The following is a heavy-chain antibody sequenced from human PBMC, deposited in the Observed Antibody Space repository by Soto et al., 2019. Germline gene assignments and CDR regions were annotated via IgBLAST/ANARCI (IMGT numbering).Heavy chain of an antibody. CDR1: EFNVRSNS. Sequence: GSLGLSCAASEFNVRSNSMSWVRQAPGKGLEWVSVVYAVGGTYYAESVRGRFTTSRDNSKNMLYLQMNSLRAEDTAVYYCATLQLPNAFDIWGQGTMVTVSS. V-gene: IGHV3-53*01. CDR2: VYAVGGT. CDR3: ATLQLPNAFDI. J-gene: IGHJ3*02. D-gene: IGHD4-4*01.